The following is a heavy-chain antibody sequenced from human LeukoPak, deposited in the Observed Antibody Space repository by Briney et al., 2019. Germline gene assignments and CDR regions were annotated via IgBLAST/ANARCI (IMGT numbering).Heavy chain of an antibody. CDR3: AKVAVGVTKCFDY. Sequence: PSETLSPTCAVSSYSISTGYYWGWIRQPPGKGLEWLGSIYHSGITYYNPSLKSRVTISVDTSKNQFSLKLSSVTAADTAVYYCAKVAVGVTKCFDYWGQGTLVTVSS. CDR2: IYHSGIT. V-gene: IGHV4-38-2*01. J-gene: IGHJ4*02. CDR1: SYSISTGYY. D-gene: IGHD1-26*01.